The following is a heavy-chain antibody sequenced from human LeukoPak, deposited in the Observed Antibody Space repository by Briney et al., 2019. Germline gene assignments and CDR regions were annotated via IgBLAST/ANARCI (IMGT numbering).Heavy chain of an antibody. V-gene: IGHV3-49*04. CDR1: GFTFGDYA. J-gene: IGHJ3*02. CDR3: SRFYSSGWASGAFDI. CDR2: IRNLVNGGTK. D-gene: IGHD3-22*01. Sequence: GGSLRLSCTASGFTFGDYAMSWVRQAPGQGLEWIGFIRNLVNGGTKEYAASVKGRVTISRDDSKSIAYLQMNSLKTEDTAVYYCSRFYSSGWASGAFDIWGQGTMVTVSS.